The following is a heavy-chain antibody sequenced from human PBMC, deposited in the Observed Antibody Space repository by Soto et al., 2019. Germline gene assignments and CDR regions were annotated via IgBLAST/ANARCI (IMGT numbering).Heavy chain of an antibody. CDR2: ISSSSSYI. CDR1: GFTFSSYS. Sequence: GESLKISCAASGFTFSSYSMNWVRQAPGKGLEWVSSISSSSSYIYYADSVKGRFTISRDNAKNSLYLQMNSLRAEDTAVYYCARGRDPDIVVVVAAHDYWGQGTLVTVSS. V-gene: IGHV3-21*01. D-gene: IGHD2-15*01. J-gene: IGHJ4*02. CDR3: ARGRDPDIVVVVAAHDY.